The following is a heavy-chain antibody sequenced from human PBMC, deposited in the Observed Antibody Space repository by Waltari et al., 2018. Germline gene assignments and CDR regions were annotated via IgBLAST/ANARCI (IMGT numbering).Heavy chain of an antibody. Sequence: QVQLVQSGAEMKRPGASVKVSCKTSGYIFNNYGINWVRQAPGQGLGWMGWIAYTGDTKSAQKFQDRLTMTTDTSTSTAYMELGSLESDDTAMYYCARIMTSNTDYWGQGTLVTVSS. CDR1: GYIFNNYG. CDR2: IAYTGDT. CDR3: ARIMTSNTDY. D-gene: IGHD2-8*01. J-gene: IGHJ4*02. V-gene: IGHV1-18*01.